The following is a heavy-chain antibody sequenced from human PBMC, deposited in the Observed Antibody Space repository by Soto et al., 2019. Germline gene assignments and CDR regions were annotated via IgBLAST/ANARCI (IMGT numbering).Heavy chain of an antibody. Sequence: PGGSPRISCAACGFTFDDYGMSWVRQEPGKGLEWVSGINWNGGSTGYADSVKGRFTISRDNAKNSLYLQMNSLRAEDTALYYCARGGSGSYYKPAIDYWGQGTLVTVSS. D-gene: IGHD3-10*01. J-gene: IGHJ4*02. CDR1: GFTFDDYG. CDR3: ARGGSGSYYKPAIDY. V-gene: IGHV3-20*04. CDR2: INWNGGST.